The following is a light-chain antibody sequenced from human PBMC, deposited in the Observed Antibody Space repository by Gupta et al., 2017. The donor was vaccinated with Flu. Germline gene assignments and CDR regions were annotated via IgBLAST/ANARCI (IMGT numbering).Light chain of an antibody. J-gene: IGLJ1*01. Sequence: QSVMTPPPSASGTPGQRVTIPCSGGTFDIGNNYVSWFQQLPGTAPKLLIYRNNQRPSGVPDRFSGSKSGTSASLAISGLRSEDGADYYCAAWHNSLNGYVFGTGTKVTVL. CDR1: TFDIGNNY. CDR2: RNN. CDR3: AAWHNSLNGYV. V-gene: IGLV1-47*01.